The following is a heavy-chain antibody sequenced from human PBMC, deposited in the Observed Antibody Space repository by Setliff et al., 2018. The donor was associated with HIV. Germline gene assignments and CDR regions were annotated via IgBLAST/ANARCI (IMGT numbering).Heavy chain of an antibody. Sequence: ASVKVSCKASGYTFTGYYMHWVRQAPGQGPEWLGRINPKSGGTRYAQKFQGRVCMTRDTAISTAYMELSRLRSDDSAVYYCARLPFITIFGVLNGDDGFDIWGQGTMVTVSS. CDR2: INPKSGGT. V-gene: IGHV1-2*06. CDR1: GYTFTGYY. CDR3: ARLPFITIFGVLNGDDGFDI. J-gene: IGHJ3*02. D-gene: IGHD3-3*01.